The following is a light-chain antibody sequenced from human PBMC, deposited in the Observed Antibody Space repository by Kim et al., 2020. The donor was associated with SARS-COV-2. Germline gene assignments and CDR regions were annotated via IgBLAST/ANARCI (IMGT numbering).Light chain of an antibody. Sequence: ASVGDRVTITCRASQDIGNSLAWFQQNPGKAPKSLIYAASTLQNGVPTKFSGSGSGTEFTLTISSVQPEDFAIFYCQQYDTYPYTFGQGTKVDIK. CDR1: QDIGNS. CDR2: AAS. J-gene: IGKJ2*01. V-gene: IGKV1-16*02. CDR3: QQYDTYPYT.